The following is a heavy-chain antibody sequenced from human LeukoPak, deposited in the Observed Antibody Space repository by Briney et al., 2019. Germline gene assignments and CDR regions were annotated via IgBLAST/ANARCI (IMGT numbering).Heavy chain of an antibody. J-gene: IGHJ4*02. V-gene: IGHV5-51*01. CDR2: IYPGDSDT. CDR3: ARYGSSWPFDF. D-gene: IGHD6-13*01. CDR1: GYSFTTYW. Sequence: GESLKISCKVSGYSFTTYWIGWVRQMPGKGLEWMGIIYPGDSDTKYSPSFQGQVTISVDKSINTAYLQWSSLKASDSAMYYCARYGSSWPFDFWGQGTVVTVSS.